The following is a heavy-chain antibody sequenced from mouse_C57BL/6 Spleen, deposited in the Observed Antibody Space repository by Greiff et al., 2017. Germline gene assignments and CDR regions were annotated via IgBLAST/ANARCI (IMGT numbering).Heavy chain of an antibody. CDR3: ARRNWEGWYCDV. V-gene: IGHV1-39*01. J-gene: IGHJ1*03. CDR2: INPNYGTT. CDR1: GYSFTDYN. D-gene: IGHD4-1*01. Sequence: VQLQPSGPELVKPGASVKISCKASGYSFTDYNMNWVKQSNGKSLEWIGVINPNYGTTSYNQKFKGKATLTVDQSSSTAYMPLNSLTSEDSAVYYCARRNWEGWYCDVWGTGTTGTVSS.